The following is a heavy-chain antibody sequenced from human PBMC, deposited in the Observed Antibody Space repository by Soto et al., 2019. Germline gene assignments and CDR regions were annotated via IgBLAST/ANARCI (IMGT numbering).Heavy chain of an antibody. CDR1: GFTFSNAW. J-gene: IGHJ4*02. Sequence: EVQLVESGGDLVKPGGSLRLSCAASGFTFSNAWINWVRQAPGRGLEWVGHVKSKTDGGTTDYAAPVKGGCTISRDDSKNTVFLHMNNLKTEDTAVYYCTTDHPYNYDSSCYDHWGPGTLVTVSS. D-gene: IGHD3-22*01. CDR2: VKSKTDGGTT. CDR3: TTDHPYNYDSSCYDH. V-gene: IGHV3-15*07.